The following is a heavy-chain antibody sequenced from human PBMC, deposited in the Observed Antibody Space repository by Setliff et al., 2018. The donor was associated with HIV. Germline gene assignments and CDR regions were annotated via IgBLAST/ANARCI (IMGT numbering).Heavy chain of an antibody. D-gene: IGHD3-22*01. CDR3: ATITFYYDSSGSQNKKSYFFDY. CDR2: FDPEDGEK. Sequence: ASVKVSCKVSGYTLAEISMHWVRQAPGKGLEWMGGFDPEDGEKVYAQRFQGTVTMTEDTSTDTAYMELTSLTSEDTAAYYCATITFYYDSSGSQNKKSYFFDYWGQGTLVTVSS. V-gene: IGHV1-24*01. CDR1: GYTLAEIS. J-gene: IGHJ4*02.